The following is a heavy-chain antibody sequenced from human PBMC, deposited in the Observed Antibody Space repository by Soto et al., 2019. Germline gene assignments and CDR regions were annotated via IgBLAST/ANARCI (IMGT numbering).Heavy chain of an antibody. J-gene: IGHJ4*02. V-gene: IGHV1-69*13. CDR1: GGTFSSYA. CDR3: TRGRDGYNSNY. D-gene: IGHD5-12*01. CDR2: IIPIFGTA. Sequence: WASVKVSCKASGGTFSSYAISWVRQAPGQGLEWMGGIIPIFGTANYAQKFQGRVTITADESTSTAYMELSSLRSEDTAVYYCTRGRDGYNSNYWGQGTLVTVS.